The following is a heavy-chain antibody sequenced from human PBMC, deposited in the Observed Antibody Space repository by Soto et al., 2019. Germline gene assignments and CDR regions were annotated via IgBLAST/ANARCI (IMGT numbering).Heavy chain of an antibody. D-gene: IGHD2-8*02. CDR3: AKDMVHCTGTRCARYFDY. V-gene: IGHV3-23*01. CDR1: KFTFSTYA. CDR2: ISGSGDNT. J-gene: IGHJ4*02. Sequence: GGSLRLSCAASKFTFSTYAMTWVRQAPGKGLEWVSDISGSGDNTYYADSVKGRFTISRDNSKSTLYLQMNSLRAEDTAVYYCAKDMVHCTGTRCARYFDYWGLGTLVTVSS.